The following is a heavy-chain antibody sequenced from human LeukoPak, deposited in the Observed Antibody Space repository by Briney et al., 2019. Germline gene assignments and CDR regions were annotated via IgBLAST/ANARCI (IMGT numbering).Heavy chain of an antibody. J-gene: IGHJ4*02. V-gene: IGHV1-2*02. D-gene: IGHD5-12*01. CDR3: ARVSGYDWESFYDY. CDR1: GYTFTGYY. Sequence: ASVKVSCKASGYTFTGYYMHWVRQAPGQGLEWMGWINPNSGGTNYAQKFQGRVTMTRDTSISTAYMELSRLRSDDTAVYYCARVSGYDWESFYDYWGQGTLVTVSS. CDR2: INPNSGGT.